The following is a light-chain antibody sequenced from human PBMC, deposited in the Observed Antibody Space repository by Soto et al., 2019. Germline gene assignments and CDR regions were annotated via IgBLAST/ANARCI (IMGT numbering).Light chain of an antibody. J-gene: IGKJ1*01. CDR2: AAS. V-gene: IGKV1-27*01. CDR3: QKYNSDPRT. Sequence: IQLTQSPSSLPAYTCDRVTITFRASQGISSYLAWYQQRQGKVPKLLIYAASTLQSGVPSRFSGSGSGTDFTLTVSRLQPEDVETYYCQKYNSDPRTFGQGTKV. CDR1: QGISSY.